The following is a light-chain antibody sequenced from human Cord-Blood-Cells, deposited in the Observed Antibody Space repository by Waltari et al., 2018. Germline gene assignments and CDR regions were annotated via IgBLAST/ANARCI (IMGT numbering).Light chain of an antibody. Sequence: DIQMTQSPSSLSVSVGDRVTITCQASQDISNYLNWYQQKPGKAPKLLIYDASNLETGVPSRFSGSGSGTDFTFTINSLQPEDIATYYCQQYDNLPRTFGQGTRLEIK. V-gene: IGKV1-33*01. CDR2: DAS. CDR1: QDISNY. CDR3: QQYDNLPRT. J-gene: IGKJ5*01.